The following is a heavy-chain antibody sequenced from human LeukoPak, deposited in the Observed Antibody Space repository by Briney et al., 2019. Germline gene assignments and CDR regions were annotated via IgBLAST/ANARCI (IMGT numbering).Heavy chain of an antibody. CDR1: GFAFSSYG. D-gene: IGHD3-10*01. Sequence: PGGSLRLSCAASGFAFSSYGMHWVRQAPGKGLEWVAFIRYDGSNKYYADSVKGRFTISRDNSKNTLYLQMNSLRAEDTAVYYCAKDRGVGYGSGRGYFDYWGQGTLVTVSS. V-gene: IGHV3-30*02. CDR3: AKDRGVGYGSGRGYFDY. J-gene: IGHJ4*02. CDR2: IRYDGSNK.